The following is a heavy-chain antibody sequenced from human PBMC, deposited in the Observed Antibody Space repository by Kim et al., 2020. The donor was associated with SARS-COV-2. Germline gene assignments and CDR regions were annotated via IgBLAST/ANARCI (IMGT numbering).Heavy chain of an antibody. Sequence: GGSLRLSCAASGFTFSSYGMHWVRQAPGKGLEWVAVISYDGSNKYYADSVKGRFTISRDNSKNTLYLQMNSLRAEDTAVYYCARGWASLRAFDYWGQGTLVTVSS. V-gene: IGHV3-33*05. CDR1: GFTFSSYG. CDR3: ARGWASLRAFDY. CDR2: ISYDGSNK. D-gene: IGHD1-26*01. J-gene: IGHJ4*02.